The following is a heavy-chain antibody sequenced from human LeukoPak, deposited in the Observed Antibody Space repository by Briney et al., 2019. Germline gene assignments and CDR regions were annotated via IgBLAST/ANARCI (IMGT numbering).Heavy chain of an antibody. V-gene: IGHV1-2*02. D-gene: IGHD5-18*01. Sequence: GASVKVSCKPSGYTFTDYYIHWVRQAPGQGLEWMGWINPNSGGTNYAQKFQGRVTMTRDTSISTAYMELSRLRSDDTAVYYCAREGYSYAGFDYWGQGTLVTVSS. CDR2: INPNSGGT. CDR1: GYTFTDYY. J-gene: IGHJ4*02. CDR3: AREGYSYAGFDY.